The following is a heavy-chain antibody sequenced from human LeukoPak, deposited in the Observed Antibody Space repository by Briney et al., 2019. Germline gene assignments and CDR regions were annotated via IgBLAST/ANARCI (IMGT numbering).Heavy chain of an antibody. J-gene: IGHJ5*02. Sequence: ASVKVSCKASGGTFSSYAISWVRQAPGQGLEWMGRIIPIFGTANYAQKFQGRVTITTDESTSTAYMELSSLRSEDTAVYYCARAGRNWFDPWGQGTLVTVSS. CDR3: ARAGRNWFDP. CDR1: GGTFSSYA. CDR2: IIPIFGTA. V-gene: IGHV1-69*05.